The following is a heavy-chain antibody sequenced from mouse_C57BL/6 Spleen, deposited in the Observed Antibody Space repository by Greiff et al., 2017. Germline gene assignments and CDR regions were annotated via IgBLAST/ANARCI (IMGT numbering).Heavy chain of an antibody. CDR1: GYTFTNYR. D-gene: IGHD2-14*01. V-gene: IGHV1-69*01. CDR3: ARESSNIGY. CDR2: IDPSDSST. J-gene: IGHJ2*01. Sequence: QVQLQQSGAELVMPGASVKLSCKASGYTFTNYRMHWVQQRPGQGLEWIGEIDPSDSSTKYNEKFKGKSTLTVDKSSSTAYMQLSSPTSEDSAVYYCARESSNIGYWGQGTTLTVSS.